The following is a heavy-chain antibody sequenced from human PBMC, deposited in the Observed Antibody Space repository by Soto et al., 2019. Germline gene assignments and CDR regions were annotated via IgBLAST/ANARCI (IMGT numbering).Heavy chain of an antibody. D-gene: IGHD6-6*01. CDR2: IYYSGST. CDR1: GGSISSSSYY. CDR3: AREFSSSSPYYYYGMDV. V-gene: IGHV4-31*03. J-gene: IGHJ6*02. Sequence: SETLSLTCTVSGGSISSSSYYWGWIRQPPGKGLEWIGYIYYSGSTYYNPSLKSRVTISVDTSKNQFSLKLSSVTAADTAVYYCAREFSSSSPYYYYGMDVWGQGTTVTVSS.